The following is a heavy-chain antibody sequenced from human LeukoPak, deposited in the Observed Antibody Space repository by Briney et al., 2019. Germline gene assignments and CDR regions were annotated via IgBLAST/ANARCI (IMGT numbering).Heavy chain of an antibody. V-gene: IGHV3-21*01. CDR1: GFTFNNYI. CDR3: ARVSWGGSYLEEYYFDY. J-gene: IGHJ4*02. CDR2: ISSSSDYI. D-gene: IGHD1-26*01. Sequence: GGSLRLSCAASGFTFNNYIMNWVRQAPGKGLEWVSSISSSSDYIYYADSVKGRFTISRDNAKNSLYLQMNSLRAEDTAVYYCARVSWGGSYLEEYYFDYWGQGTLVTVSS.